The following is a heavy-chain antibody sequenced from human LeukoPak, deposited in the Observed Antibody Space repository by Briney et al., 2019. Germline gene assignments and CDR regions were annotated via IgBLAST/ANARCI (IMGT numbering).Heavy chain of an antibody. J-gene: IGHJ5*02. CDR1: GYTFTSYG. Sequence: GASVKVSCKASGYTFTSYGISWVRQAPGQGLEWMGGIIPIFGTANYAQKFQGRVTITADESTSTAYMGLSSLRSEDTAVYYCARGGSQLWPWFDPWGQGTLVTVSS. CDR3: ARGGSQLWPWFDP. CDR2: IIPIFGTA. D-gene: IGHD5-18*01. V-gene: IGHV1-69*13.